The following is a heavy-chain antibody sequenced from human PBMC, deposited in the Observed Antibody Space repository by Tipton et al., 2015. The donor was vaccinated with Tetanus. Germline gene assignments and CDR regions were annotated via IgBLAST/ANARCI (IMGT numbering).Heavy chain of an antibody. CDR2: IYYSGST. J-gene: IGHJ4*02. V-gene: IGHV4-31*03. CDR1: GGSISSGGYY. CDR3: ASRDREQGEFDY. D-gene: IGHD3-16*01. Sequence: TLSLTCTVSGGSISSGGYYWSWIRQHPGKGLEWIGYIYYSGSTYYNPSLKSRLTISVDTSKNQFSLKLSSVTAADTAVYYCASRDREQGEFDYWGQGTLVTVSS.